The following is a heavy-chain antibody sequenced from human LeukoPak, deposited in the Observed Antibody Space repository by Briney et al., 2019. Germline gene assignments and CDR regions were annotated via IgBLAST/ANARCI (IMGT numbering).Heavy chain of an antibody. D-gene: IGHD1-26*01. V-gene: IGHV1-8*03. J-gene: IGHJ3*02. CDR1: GYTFTSYD. CDR2: MNPNSGNT. Sequence: GASVKVSCKASGYTFTSYDINWVRQATGQGLEWMGWMNPNSGNTGYAQKFQGRVTITRNTSISTAYMELSRLRSDDTAVYYCARGVKGYYDAFDIWGQGTMVTVSS. CDR3: ARGVKGYYDAFDI.